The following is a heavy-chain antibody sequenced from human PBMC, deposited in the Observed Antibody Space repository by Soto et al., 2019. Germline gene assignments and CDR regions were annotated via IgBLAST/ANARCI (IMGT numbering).Heavy chain of an antibody. V-gene: IGHV4-59*01. CDR2: IFYSGST. J-gene: IGHJ5*01. CDR1: GGSISSYY. Sequence: QVQLQESGPGLVKPSETLSLTCTVSGGSISSYYRSWIRQPPGKGLELIGFIFYSGSTSYNPSLKSRVTISIDTSEYQFSLKLNSVTAADTAVYYCASMIGDPVLSFDSWGQGTLVAVSS. D-gene: IGHD3-10*02. CDR3: ASMIGDPVLSFDS.